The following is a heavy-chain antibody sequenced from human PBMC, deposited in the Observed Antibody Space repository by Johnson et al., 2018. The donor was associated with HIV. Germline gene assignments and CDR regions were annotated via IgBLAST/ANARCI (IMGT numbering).Heavy chain of an antibody. J-gene: IGHJ3*02. CDR3: AKSAPFSYDSPADAFDI. CDR2: ISSSGSTI. CDR1: GFTFFDYY. Sequence: QVQLVESGGGLVKPGGSLRLSCAAFGFTFFDYYMSWIRQAPGKGLEWVSYISSSGSTIYYADSVKGRFTISRDNAKNSLYLQMNSLRAEDTAVYYGAKSAPFSYDSPADAFDIWGQGTMVTVSS. V-gene: IGHV3-11*04. D-gene: IGHD3-22*01.